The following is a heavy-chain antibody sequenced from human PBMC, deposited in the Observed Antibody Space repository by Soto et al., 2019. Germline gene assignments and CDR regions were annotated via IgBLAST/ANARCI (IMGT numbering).Heavy chain of an antibody. V-gene: IGHV1-69*08. CDR1: GGNRYT. Sequence: QVQLVQSGAEVKKPGSSVKVSCKGSGGNRYTITWVRQAPGQGLEWMGRIIPMFGIATYAQNFQGRVTISADKSTSTAYMELSSLTSEVTAVYYCARDSGRSDVVPAAISAMDVWGQGTTVTVSS. CDR3: ARDSGRSDVVPAAISAMDV. J-gene: IGHJ6*02. D-gene: IGHD2-2*01. CDR2: IIPMFGIA.